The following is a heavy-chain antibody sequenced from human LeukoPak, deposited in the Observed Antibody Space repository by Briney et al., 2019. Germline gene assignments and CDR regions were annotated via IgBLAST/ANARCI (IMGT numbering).Heavy chain of an antibody. CDR1: GFTFDDYA. D-gene: IGHD3-10*01. CDR3: EKVLFGGNYYGWRIYLDS. J-gene: IGHJ5*01. CDR2: ISWNSGSI. Sequence: GGSLRLSCAASGFTFDDYAMHWVRQAPGKGLEWVSGISWNSGSIGYADSVKGRFTISRDNAKNSLYLQMNSLRAEDTALYYCEKVLFGGNYYGWRIYLDSWAQGPLAPV. V-gene: IGHV3-9*01.